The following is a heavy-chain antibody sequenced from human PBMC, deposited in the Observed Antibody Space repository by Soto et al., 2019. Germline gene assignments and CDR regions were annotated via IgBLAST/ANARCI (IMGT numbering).Heavy chain of an antibody. V-gene: IGHV1-8*01. Sequence: ASVMVSCSTSGYIFASYDSNLVRQATGQGLEWMGWINPNNGNTGYAQNFQGRVTMTRDTSISTAYMELSSLRSADTAVYFCARTSSGSREAFDPWGQGTLVTVSS. CDR3: ARTSSGSREAFDP. CDR2: INPNNGNT. CDR1: GYIFASYD. D-gene: IGHD5-12*01. J-gene: IGHJ5*02.